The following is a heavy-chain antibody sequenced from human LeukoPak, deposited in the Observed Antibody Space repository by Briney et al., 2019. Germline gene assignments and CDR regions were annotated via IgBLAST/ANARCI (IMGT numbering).Heavy chain of an antibody. CDR2: INPSGGST. V-gene: IGHV1-46*01. J-gene: IGHJ4*02. Sequence: GASVKVSCKASGGTFSSYAISWVRQAPGQGLEWMGIINPSGGSTSYAQKFQGRVTMTRDTSTSTVYMELSSLRSEDTAVYYCASSTYGDSYFDYWGQGTLVTVSS. D-gene: IGHD4-17*01. CDR1: GGTFSSYA. CDR3: ASSTYGDSYFDY.